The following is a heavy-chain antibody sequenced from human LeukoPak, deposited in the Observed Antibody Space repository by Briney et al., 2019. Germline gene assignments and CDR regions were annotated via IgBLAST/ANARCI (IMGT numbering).Heavy chain of an antibody. CDR3: ARGKYSFDY. Sequence: PGGSLRLSCAASGFTFSDSYMSWIRQTPGKGLEYISYISSSGSTIYYADSVKGRFTLSRDNAKNSLFLEMNSLRAEDTAVYYCARGKYSFDYWGQGTLVTVSS. V-gene: IGHV3-11*01. J-gene: IGHJ4*02. CDR1: GFTFSDSY. CDR2: ISSSGSTI.